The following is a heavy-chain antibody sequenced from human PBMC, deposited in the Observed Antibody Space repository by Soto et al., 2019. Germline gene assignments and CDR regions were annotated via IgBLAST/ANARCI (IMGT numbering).Heavy chain of an antibody. CDR1: GFTVSSNY. CDR3: ARDLGSTSCYAGGCDYYYYMDV. J-gene: IGHJ6*03. V-gene: IGHV3-66*01. Sequence: QPAGSLRLSCAASGFTVSSNYMSCVRQAPGKGLEWVSVIYSGGSTYYADSVKGRFTISRDNSKNTLYLQMNSLRAEDTAVYYCARDLGSTSCYAGGCDYYYYMDVWGKGTTVTVSS. D-gene: IGHD2-2*01. CDR2: IYSGGST.